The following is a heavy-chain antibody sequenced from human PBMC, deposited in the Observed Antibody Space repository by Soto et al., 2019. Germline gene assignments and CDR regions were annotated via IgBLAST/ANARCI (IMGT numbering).Heavy chain of an antibody. Sequence: QVQLVESGGGVVQPGRSLRLSCAASGFTFSSYAMHWVRQAPGKGLEWVAVISYDGSNKYYADSVKGRFTISRDNSKNTLYLPMNSLRAEDTGVYYCARGGLAVAGTYYWGQGTLVTVSS. CDR2: ISYDGSNK. CDR3: ARGGLAVAGTYY. D-gene: IGHD6-19*01. CDR1: GFTFSSYA. V-gene: IGHV3-30-3*01. J-gene: IGHJ4*02.